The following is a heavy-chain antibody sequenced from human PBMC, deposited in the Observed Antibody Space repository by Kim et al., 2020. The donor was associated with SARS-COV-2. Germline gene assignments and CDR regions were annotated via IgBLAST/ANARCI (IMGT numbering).Heavy chain of an antibody. J-gene: IGHJ6*02. Sequence: GGSLRLSCAASGFTFDDYTMHWVRQAPGKGLEWVSLISWDGGSTYYADSVKGRFTISRDNSKNSLYLQMNSLRTEDTALYYCAKDKFPYYYDSSGYGGYYYGMDVWGQGTTVTVSS. CDR1: GFTFDDYT. CDR2: ISWDGGST. D-gene: IGHD3-22*01. V-gene: IGHV3-43*01. CDR3: AKDKFPYYYDSSGYGGYYYGMDV.